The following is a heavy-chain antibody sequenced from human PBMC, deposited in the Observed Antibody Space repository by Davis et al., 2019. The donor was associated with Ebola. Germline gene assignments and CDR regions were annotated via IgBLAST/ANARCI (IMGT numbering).Heavy chain of an antibody. J-gene: IGHJ4*02. CDR3: ARAPTWSQINYYCFDY. Sequence: GESLKISCAASGFTFSSYGMHWVRQAPGKGLEWVSAISGSGGSTYYADSVKGRFTISRDNSKNTLYLQMNSLRDEDTAVYYCARAPTWSQINYYCFDYWGQGTLVTASS. D-gene: IGHD3-10*01. CDR2: ISGSGGST. V-gene: IGHV3-23*01. CDR1: GFTFSSYG.